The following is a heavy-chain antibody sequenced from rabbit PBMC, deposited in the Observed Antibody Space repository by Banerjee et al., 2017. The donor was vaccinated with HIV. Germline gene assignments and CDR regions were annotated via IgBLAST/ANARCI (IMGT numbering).Heavy chain of an antibody. CDR3: ARDLAGVIGWNFNL. V-gene: IGHV1S43*01. J-gene: IGHJ4*01. CDR1: GIDFSSYSY. Sequence: QEQLVESGGDLVKPGASLTLTCKASGIDFSSYSYMCWVRQAPGKGLEWIACVDGSSGSTWYASWAKGRFTITRSTSLNTVTLQMTSLTAADTATYFCARDLAGVIGWNFNLWGQGTLVTVS. CDR2: VDGSSGST. D-gene: IGHD4-1*01.